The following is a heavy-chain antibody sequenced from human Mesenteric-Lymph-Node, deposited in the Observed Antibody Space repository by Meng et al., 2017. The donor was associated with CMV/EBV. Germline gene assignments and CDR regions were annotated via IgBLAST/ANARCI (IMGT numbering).Heavy chain of an antibody. V-gene: IGHV3-30*05. D-gene: IGHD4-11*01. CDR2: ILDDGSNK. Sequence: GESLKISCAASGFSFNTHWMSWVRQAPGKGLEWVALILDDGSNKYYADSVRGRFTISRDNSKNTLYLQMNSLRAEGTAVYYCARNDFSNYYYGVDVWGQGTTVTVSS. CDR3: ARNDFSNYYYGVDV. CDR1: GFSFNTHW. J-gene: IGHJ6*02.